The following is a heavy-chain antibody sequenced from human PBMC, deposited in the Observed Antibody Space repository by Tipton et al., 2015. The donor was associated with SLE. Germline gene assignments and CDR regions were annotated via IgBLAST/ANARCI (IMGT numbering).Heavy chain of an antibody. CDR1: GGSISITNYF. CDR3: AREFLNPVTTVHYYFDL. Sequence: TLSLTCTVSGGSISITNYFWGWIRQPPGKGLEWIGRIYTNEDTNYNPSLKSRVTMPVDTSKNHFSLKLISVTAADTAVYYCAREFLNPVTTVHYYFDLWGRGTLVTVSS. CDR2: IYTNEDT. J-gene: IGHJ2*01. D-gene: IGHD4-11*01. V-gene: IGHV4-39*07.